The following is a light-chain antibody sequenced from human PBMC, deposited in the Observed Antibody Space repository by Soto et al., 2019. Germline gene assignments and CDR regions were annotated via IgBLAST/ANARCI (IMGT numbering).Light chain of an antibody. Sequence: DIQMTQSPSTLSASVGDRVTITCRASQSISSWLAWYQQKPGKAPKLLIYKASSLESGVPSRFSGRGSGTEFTLTISSLQPDDFATYYCQQYNSYRVTFGQGTRLEI. CDR2: KAS. CDR1: QSISSW. CDR3: QQYNSYRVT. V-gene: IGKV1-5*03. J-gene: IGKJ5*01.